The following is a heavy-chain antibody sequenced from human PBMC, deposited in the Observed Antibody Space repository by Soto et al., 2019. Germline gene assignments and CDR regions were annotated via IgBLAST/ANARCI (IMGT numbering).Heavy chain of an antibody. J-gene: IGHJ5*02. D-gene: IGHD3-9*01. CDR3: AKDGNPIPYLTGYYRLGWFDP. V-gene: IGHV3-23*04. Sequence: VQLVESGGGVVQPGWSLRLSCAASGFSISDYGMEWVRQAPGKGLEWVSAISGSGGSTYYADSVKGRFTISRDNSKNTLYLQMNSLRAEDTAVYYCAKDGNPIPYLTGYYRLGWFDPWGQGTLVTVSS. CDR2: ISGSGGST. CDR1: GFSISDYG.